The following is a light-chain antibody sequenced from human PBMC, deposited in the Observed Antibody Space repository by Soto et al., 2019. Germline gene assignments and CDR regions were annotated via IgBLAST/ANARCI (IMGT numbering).Light chain of an antibody. CDR1: QDIRTE. J-gene: IGKJ1*01. CDR3: LQDYNYPRT. V-gene: IGKV1-6*01. CDR2: ATS. Sequence: AIQMTQSPSSLYASVGDRVTITCRASQDIRTELGWYQQKPGKAPHLLIYATSSLQSGVPSRFSGSGSGTDFTLTISSLQHEDFAPYYCLQDYNYPRTFGQGKKVEIK.